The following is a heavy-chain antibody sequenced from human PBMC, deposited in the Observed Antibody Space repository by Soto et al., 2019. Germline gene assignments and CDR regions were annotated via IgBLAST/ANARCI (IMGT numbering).Heavy chain of an antibody. D-gene: IGHD3-10*01. CDR1: GGIFSTYA. CDR2: IIPIFGTQ. V-gene: IGHV1-69*01. J-gene: IGHJ4*02. CDR3: ARDRDDYGSGNYYNRIDF. Sequence: QVQLVQSGAEVKKPGSSVKVSCKASGGIFSTYAISWLRQAPGQGIEWMVGIIPIFGTQNYAQRFQGRVTITADESTSTAYMELSRLRSEDTAVYYCARDRDDYGSGNYYNRIDFWGQVTLVTVSS.